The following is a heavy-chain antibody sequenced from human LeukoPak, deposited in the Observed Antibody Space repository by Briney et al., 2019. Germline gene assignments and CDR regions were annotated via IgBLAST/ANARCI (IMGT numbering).Heavy chain of an antibody. CDR3: AKVRNYDILTGYSPNNWFDP. D-gene: IGHD3-9*01. Sequence: GGSLRLSCAASGFTFSSYAMSWVRQAPGKGLEWVSAISGSGGSTYYADSVKGRFTISRDNSKNTLYLQMNSLRAEDTAVYYCAKVRNYDILTGYSPNNWFDPWGQGTLVTVSS. J-gene: IGHJ5*02. V-gene: IGHV3-23*01. CDR1: GFTFSSYA. CDR2: ISGSGGST.